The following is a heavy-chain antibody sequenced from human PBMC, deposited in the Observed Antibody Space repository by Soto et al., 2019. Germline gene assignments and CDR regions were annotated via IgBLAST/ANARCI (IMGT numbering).Heavy chain of an antibody. V-gene: IGHV4-59*01. CDR1: GVSITDYH. J-gene: IGHJ5*02. CDR3: AKRFGDYVGWFAH. Sequence: SETLSLTCTVSGVSITDYHWSWIRHSPGRGLEWIGYIFSLCAPNYNPSLKSRVTISVDTSRNQFSLKLNSLTAADTAMYFCAKRFGDYVGWFAHWGQGALVT. CDR2: IFSLCAP. D-gene: IGHD4-17*01.